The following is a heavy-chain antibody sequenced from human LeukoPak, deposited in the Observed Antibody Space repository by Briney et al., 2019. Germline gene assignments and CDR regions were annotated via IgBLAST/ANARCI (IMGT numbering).Heavy chain of an antibody. J-gene: IGHJ6*03. CDR2: IYSGGST. Sequence: GGSLRLSCAASGFTVSSNYMSWVRQAPGKGLEWVSVIYSGGSTYYADSVKGRFTISRDNSKNTLYLQMNNLRAEDTAVYSCARGPRIAAAGKIALYYYYYMDVWGKGTTVTVSS. D-gene: IGHD6-13*01. CDR3: ARGPRIAAAGKIALYYYYYMDV. V-gene: IGHV3-66*01. CDR1: GFTVSSNY.